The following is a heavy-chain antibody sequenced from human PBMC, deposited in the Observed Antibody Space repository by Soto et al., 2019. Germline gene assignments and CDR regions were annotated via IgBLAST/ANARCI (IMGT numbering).Heavy chain of an antibody. D-gene: IGHD1-26*01. V-gene: IGHV3-72*01. CDR2: SRNRGNRYST. J-gene: IGHJ4*02. CDR1: GFTFSDHY. Sequence: GGSLRLSCAASGFTFSDHYMDWVRQAPGKGLEWVGRSRNRGNRYSTEYTASVQGRFTISRDDSKNSLYLQMSGLITDDTAVYDCATSGSYQPFDSWGQGTLVTVSS. CDR3: ATSGSYQPFDS.